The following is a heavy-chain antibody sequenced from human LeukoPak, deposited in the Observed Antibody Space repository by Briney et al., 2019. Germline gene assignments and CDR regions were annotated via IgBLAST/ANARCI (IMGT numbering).Heavy chain of an antibody. CDR2: IDPSDSYT. Sequence: GESLKISCKGSGYSFTSYWISWVRQMPGKGLEWMGRIDPSDSYTNYSPSFQGHVTISADKSISTAYLQWSSLKASDTAMYYCARVDTAMVPSPYYYYGMDVWGKGTTVTVPS. J-gene: IGHJ6*04. V-gene: IGHV5-10-1*01. D-gene: IGHD5-18*01. CDR3: ARVDTAMVPSPYYYYGMDV. CDR1: GYSFTSYW.